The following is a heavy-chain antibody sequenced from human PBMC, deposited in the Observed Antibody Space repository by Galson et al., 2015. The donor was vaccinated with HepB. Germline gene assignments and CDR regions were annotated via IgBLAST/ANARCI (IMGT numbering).Heavy chain of an antibody. CDR2: INQDDSEK. CDR1: GFTFNNYW. D-gene: IGHD3-22*01. V-gene: IGHV3-7*01. CDR3: ARDDSTGYYDFDY. Sequence: SLRLSCAASGFTFNNYWMSWIRQAPGKGLERVANINQDDSEKYYVDSVKGRFTISRDNAKNSLYLQMNNLRAEDTAVYYCARDDSTGYYDFDYRGQGTLVTVSS. J-gene: IGHJ4*02.